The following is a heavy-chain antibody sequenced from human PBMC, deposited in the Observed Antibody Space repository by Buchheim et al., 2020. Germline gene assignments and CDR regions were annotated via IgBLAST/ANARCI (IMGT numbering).Heavy chain of an antibody. Sequence: QVQLVESGGGVVQPGRSLRLSCAASGFTFSSYGMHWVRQAPGKGLEWVAVISYDGSNKYYADSVKDRFTISRDNSKNTLYLQMNSLRAEDTAVYYCARRLAAYYYYMDVWGKGTT. V-gene: IGHV3-30*03. D-gene: IGHD6-19*01. CDR1: GFTFSSYG. CDR2: ISYDGSNK. CDR3: ARRLAAYYYYMDV. J-gene: IGHJ6*03.